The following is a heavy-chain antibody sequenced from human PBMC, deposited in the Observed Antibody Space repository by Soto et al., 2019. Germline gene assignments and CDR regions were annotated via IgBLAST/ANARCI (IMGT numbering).Heavy chain of an antibody. V-gene: IGHV4-39*01. J-gene: IGHJ4*02. CDR1: GGSISSSSYY. CDR3: ARRSSSPFWDY. D-gene: IGHD6-13*01. CDR2: IYYSGST. Sequence: QLQLQESGPGLVKPSETLSLTCTVSGGSISSSSYYWGWIRQPPGKGLEWIGNIYYSGSTYYNPCLKSRVTISVDTSKNQFSLKLSSVTAADTAVYYCARRSSSPFWDYWGQGTLVTVSS.